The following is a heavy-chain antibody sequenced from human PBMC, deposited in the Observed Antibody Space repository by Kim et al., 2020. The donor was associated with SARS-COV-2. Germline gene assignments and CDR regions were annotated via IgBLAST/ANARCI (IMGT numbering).Heavy chain of an antibody. CDR2: IYYSGPT. Sequence: SETLSLTCTVSGGSISSSSYYWGWIRQPPGKRLEWIGSIYYSGPTYYNPSLKSRVTISVDTSKNQFSLQLSSVTAAETAVYYCARLFGGTGKYYFEYWG. J-gene: IGHJ4*01. D-gene: IGHD3-16*01. V-gene: IGHV4-39*01. CDR3: ARLFGGTGKYYFEY. CDR1: GGSISSSSYY.